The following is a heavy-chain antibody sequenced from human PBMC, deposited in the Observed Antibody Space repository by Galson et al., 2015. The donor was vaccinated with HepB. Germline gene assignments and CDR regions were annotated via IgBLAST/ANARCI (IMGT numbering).Heavy chain of an antibody. Sequence: SVKVSCKASGYTFTGYYMHWVRQAPGQGLEWMGRINPNSGGTNYAQKFQGRVTMTRDTSISTAYMELSRLRSDDTAVYYCARDYYGSGSQPDYWGQGTLVTVSS. D-gene: IGHD3-10*01. V-gene: IGHV1-2*06. CDR1: GYTFTGYY. J-gene: IGHJ4*02. CDR2: INPNSGGT. CDR3: ARDYYGSGSQPDY.